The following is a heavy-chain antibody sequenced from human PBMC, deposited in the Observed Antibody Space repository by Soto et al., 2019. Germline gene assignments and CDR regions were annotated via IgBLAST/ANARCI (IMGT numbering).Heavy chain of an antibody. CDR2: ITSDGSST. D-gene: IGHD6-13*01. V-gene: IGHV3-74*01. CDR1: GFTFSSYW. CDR3: AREYSSSGYFDY. Sequence: EVQLVESGGGLVQPGGSLRLSCAASGFTFSSYWMHWVRQAPGKGLVWVSRITSDGSSTTYADSVKGRFTISRDNAKNTLYLQMNSLRDEDTAVYYCAREYSSSGYFDYWGQGTLVTVSS. J-gene: IGHJ4*02.